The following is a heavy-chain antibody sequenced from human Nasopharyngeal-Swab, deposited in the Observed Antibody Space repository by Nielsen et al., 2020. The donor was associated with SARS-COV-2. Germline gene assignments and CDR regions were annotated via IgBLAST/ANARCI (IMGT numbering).Heavy chain of an antibody. Sequence: RQAPGKGLEWIGYIYYSGSTYYNPSLKSRVTISVDTSKNQFSLKLSSVTAADTAVYHCAREGNCSGGSCYSYFDYWGQGTLVTVSS. D-gene: IGHD2-15*01. V-gene: IGHV4-30-4*01. CDR3: AREGNCSGGSCYSYFDY. J-gene: IGHJ4*02. CDR2: IYYSGST.